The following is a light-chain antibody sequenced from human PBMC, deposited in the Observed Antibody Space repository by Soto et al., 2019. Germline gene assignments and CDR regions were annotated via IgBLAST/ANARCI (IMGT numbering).Light chain of an antibody. J-gene: IGKJ5*01. V-gene: IGKV3-11*01. CDR2: DAS. CDR1: QSVSRY. Sequence: EIVLTQSPATLSLSPGERATLSCRASQSVSRYLAWYQQKLGQAPRLLIYDASDRATGIPARFSGSGSGTDFTLTISSLEPEDFAVYYCQQRSNWPPITFGQGTRLEIK. CDR3: QQRSNWPPIT.